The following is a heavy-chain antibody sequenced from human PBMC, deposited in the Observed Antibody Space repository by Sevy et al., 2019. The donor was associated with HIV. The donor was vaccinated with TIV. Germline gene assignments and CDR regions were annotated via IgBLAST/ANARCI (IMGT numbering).Heavy chain of an antibody. CDR2: ISGTGNTI. V-gene: IGHV3-48*04. Sequence: GGSLRLSCAASGFTFSPYSMNWFRQSPGKGLEWLSYISGTGNTIYYTGSVKGRFTISRDNAKNSLYLQMFSLRAEDTAVYYCARDRYYDASGYYYYYYGLDVWGQGTTVTVSS. D-gene: IGHD3-22*01. CDR3: ARDRYYDASGYYYYYYGLDV. J-gene: IGHJ6*02. CDR1: GFTFSPYS.